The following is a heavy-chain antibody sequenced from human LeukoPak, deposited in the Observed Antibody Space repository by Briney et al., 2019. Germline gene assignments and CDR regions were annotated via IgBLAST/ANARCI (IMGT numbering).Heavy chain of an antibody. V-gene: IGHV3-48*03. J-gene: IGHJ4*02. CDR1: GFTFSSYE. CDR3: ASSMVRGVQGDY. CDR2: ISSSGSTI. D-gene: IGHD3-10*01. Sequence: GGSLRLSCAASGFTFSSYEMNWVRQAPGKGLECVSYISSSGSTIYYADSVKGRFTISRDNAKNPLYLQMNSLRAEDTAVYYCASSMVRGVQGDYWGQGTLVTVSS.